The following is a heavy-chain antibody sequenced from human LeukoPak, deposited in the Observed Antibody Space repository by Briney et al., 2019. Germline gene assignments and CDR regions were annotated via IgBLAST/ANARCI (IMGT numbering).Heavy chain of an antibody. CDR2: IYYSGST. J-gene: IGHJ4*02. CDR3: ARFNIAAAGAPFDY. D-gene: IGHD6-13*01. CDR1: GGSISSYY. V-gene: IGHV4-59*01. Sequence: SETLSLTCTVSGGSISSYYWSWTRQPPGKGLEWIGYIYYSGSTNYNPSLKSRVTISVDTSKNQFSLKLSSVTAADTAVYYCARFNIAAAGAPFDYWGQGTLVTVSS.